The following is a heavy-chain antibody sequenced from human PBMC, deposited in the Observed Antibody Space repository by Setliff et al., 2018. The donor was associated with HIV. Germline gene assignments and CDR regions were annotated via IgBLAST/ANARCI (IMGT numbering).Heavy chain of an antibody. V-gene: IGHV4-4*07. CDR2: VYPTGST. CDR3: ARMGAARPLYYYGMDV. CDR1: GGSISSYY. D-gene: IGHD6-6*01. J-gene: IGHJ6*02. Sequence: PSETLSLTCTVSGGSISSYYWGWIRQPPGKGLEWIGRVYPTGSTNYNPSLRSRVTISVDTSKNEFSLKLSSVTAADTAVYYCARMGAARPLYYYGMDVWGRGTTVTVSS.